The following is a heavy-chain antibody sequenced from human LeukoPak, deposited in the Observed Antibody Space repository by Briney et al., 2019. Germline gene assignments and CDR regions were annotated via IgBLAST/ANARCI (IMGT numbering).Heavy chain of an antibody. CDR3: ARATPLYCSSTPCLFDY. D-gene: IGHD2-2*01. Sequence: ASVKVSCKASGYTFTGYYMHWVRQAPGQGFEWTGWINPNSGDTNYAQKFQGRVTMTRDTSISTAHMELSRLRSDDTAVYYCARATPLYCSSTPCLFDYWGQGTLVTVSS. V-gene: IGHV1-2*02. CDR1: GYTFTGYY. CDR2: INPNSGDT. J-gene: IGHJ4*02.